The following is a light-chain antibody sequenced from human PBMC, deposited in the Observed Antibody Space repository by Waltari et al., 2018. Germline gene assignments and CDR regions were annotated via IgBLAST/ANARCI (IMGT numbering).Light chain of an antibody. CDR3: AAWDDRMNGHWV. CDR2: RND. V-gene: IGLV1-44*01. CDR1: SSNIGDNV. J-gene: IGLJ3*02. Sequence: QSVLTQPPSASETPGQRVTISCSGSSSNIGDNVVNWYQQLPGKAPKLLIYRNDHRPSGVPDRFSASNSGTSASLAISGLQSEDEADYYCAAWDDRMNGHWVFGGGTKVTVL.